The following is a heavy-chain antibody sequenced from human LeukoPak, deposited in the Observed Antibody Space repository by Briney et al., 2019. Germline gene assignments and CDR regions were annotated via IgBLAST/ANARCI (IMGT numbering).Heavy chain of an antibody. Sequence: GGSLRLSCAASGFTFSSYAMSWVRQAPGKGLEWVSAISGSGGSTYYADSVKGRFTISRDNSKNTLYLQMNSLRAEDTAVYYCAKDRGPHGSGSYYNPWGQGTLVTVSS. CDR2: ISGSGGST. V-gene: IGHV3-23*01. CDR1: GFTFSSYA. CDR3: AKDRGPHGSGSYYNP. D-gene: IGHD3-10*01. J-gene: IGHJ5*02.